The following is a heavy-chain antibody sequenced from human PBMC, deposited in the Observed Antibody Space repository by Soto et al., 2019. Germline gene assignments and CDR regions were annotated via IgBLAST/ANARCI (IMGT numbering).Heavy chain of an antibody. Sequence: QMQLVQSGPEVKKPGTSVKVSCKDSGFTFTSSAVQWVRQARGQRLEWIGWIVVGSGNTNYAQKFQERVTITRDMSTSTAHMELSSLRSEDTAVYYSAAEDGYIPRLDFYGMDVWGQGTTVTVSS. CDR2: IVVGSGNT. CDR1: GFTFTSSA. D-gene: IGHD5-12*01. V-gene: IGHV1-58*01. CDR3: AAEDGYIPRLDFYGMDV. J-gene: IGHJ6*02.